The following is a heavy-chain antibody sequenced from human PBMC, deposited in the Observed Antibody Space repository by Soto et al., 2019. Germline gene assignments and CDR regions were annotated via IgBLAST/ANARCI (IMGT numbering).Heavy chain of an antibody. CDR1: GGSISSGGYS. CDR3: ARDHDSSGYYDY. J-gene: IGHJ4*02. Sequence: SETLSLTCAVSGGSISSGGYSWSWIRQPPGKGLEWIGYIYHSGSTYYNPSLKSRVTISVDRSKNQFSLKLSSVTAADTAVYYCARDHDSSGYYDYWGQGTLVTVSS. CDR2: IYHSGST. V-gene: IGHV4-30-2*01. D-gene: IGHD3-22*01.